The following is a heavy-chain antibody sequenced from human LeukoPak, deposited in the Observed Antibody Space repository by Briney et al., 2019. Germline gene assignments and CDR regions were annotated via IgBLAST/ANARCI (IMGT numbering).Heavy chain of an antibody. J-gene: IGHJ5*02. CDR2: MNPNSGNT. CDR3: ARLLRYFDWLFQDTATNWFDP. Sequence: GASVKVSCKASGYTFTSYGINWVRQATGQGLEWMGWMNPNSGNTGYAQKFQGRVTMTRNTSISTAYMELSSLRSEDTAVYYCARLLRYFDWLFQDTATNWFDPWGQGTLVTVSS. V-gene: IGHV1-8*02. CDR1: GYTFTSYG. D-gene: IGHD3-9*01.